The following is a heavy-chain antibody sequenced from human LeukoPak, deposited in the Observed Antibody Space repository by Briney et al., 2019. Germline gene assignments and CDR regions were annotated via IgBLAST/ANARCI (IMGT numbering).Heavy chain of an antibody. D-gene: IGHD4-11*01. Sequence: SETLSLTCTVSRGSISSSSYYWGWIRQPPGKRLEWIGSFYSIGGTYSNPSLEGRVSISADSSKNQFSLKLTSVTAADTALYYCARILTTFDSWGQGTLVTVSS. V-gene: IGHV4-39*01. CDR3: ARILTTFDS. CDR2: FYSIGGT. J-gene: IGHJ4*02. CDR1: RGSISSSSYY.